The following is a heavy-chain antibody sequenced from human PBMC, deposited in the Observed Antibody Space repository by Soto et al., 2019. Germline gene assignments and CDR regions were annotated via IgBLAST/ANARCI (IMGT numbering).Heavy chain of an antibody. V-gene: IGHV5-51*01. J-gene: IGHJ5*02. D-gene: IGHD4-17*01. CDR3: ARFYGDYSNWFDP. Sequence: HGESLKISCKGSGYRFTSYWIGWVRQMPGKGLEWMGIIYPGDSDTRYSPSFQGQVTISADKSISTAYLQWSSLKASDTAIYYCARFYGDYSNWFDPWGQGTLVTVSS. CDR1: GYRFTSYW. CDR2: IYPGDSDT.